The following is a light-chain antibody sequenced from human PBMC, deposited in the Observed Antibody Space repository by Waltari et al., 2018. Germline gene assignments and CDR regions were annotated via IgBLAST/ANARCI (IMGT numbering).Light chain of an antibody. Sequence: DIQMTQSPPSLSASVGARVTITCRASHGIGRSLAWYQQKPGKVPELLMYAASSLHSGVPSRFSGTGSGTDFTLTISGLQPEDVGSYYCQKYDSAPYSFGQGTKLEI. CDR2: AAS. V-gene: IGKV1-27*01. CDR1: HGIGRS. J-gene: IGKJ2*03. CDR3: QKYDSAPYS.